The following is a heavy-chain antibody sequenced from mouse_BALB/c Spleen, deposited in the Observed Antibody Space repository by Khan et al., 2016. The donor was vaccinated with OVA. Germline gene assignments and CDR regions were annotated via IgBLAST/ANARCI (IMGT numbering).Heavy chain of an antibody. V-gene: IGHV2-3*01. CDR1: GSASTNYG. D-gene: IGHD2-2*01. CDR3: AIIFYGYDWFAY. CDR2: IWSDGNT. J-gene: IGHJ3*01. Sequence: QVQLKESGPGLVAPSQSLSIACTVSGSASTNYGVSWARQTPGKGLEWLGVIWSDGNTNYHSSLNSRLTITRDNSKSQVLLKLNSLQTDDTATYDCAIIFYGYDWFAYWGQGTLVTVSA.